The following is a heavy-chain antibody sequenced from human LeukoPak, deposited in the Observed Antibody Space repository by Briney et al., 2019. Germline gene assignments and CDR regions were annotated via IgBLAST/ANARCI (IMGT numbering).Heavy chain of an antibody. CDR1: GYSFSSYW. D-gene: IGHD3-22*01. V-gene: IGHV5-51*01. CDR2: IYPGDSDT. J-gene: IGHJ4*02. CDR3: ARQVDGSTPSDY. Sequence: GESLQISCKGSGYSFSSYWIGWVRPMPGKGLEWMGIIYPGDSDTRYSPSFQGQVTISADKSISTAYLQWSSLKASDTAIYYCARQVDGSTPSDYWGQGTLVTVSS.